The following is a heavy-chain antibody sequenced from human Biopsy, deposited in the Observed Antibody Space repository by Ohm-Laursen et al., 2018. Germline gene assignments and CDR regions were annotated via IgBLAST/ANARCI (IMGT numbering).Heavy chain of an antibody. CDR1: GESFNGYY. Sequence: TLSLTCAVYGESFNGYYWSWIRQTPGKGLEWIGEINHSGRTNYNPSLKSRVTISVDTSKNQFSLKVRSVTAADTAVYYCVRGVDYYDPYHYYALDVWGQETTVTVSS. CDR3: VRGVDYYDPYHYYALDV. J-gene: IGHJ6*02. CDR2: INHSGRT. V-gene: IGHV4-34*01. D-gene: IGHD3-22*01.